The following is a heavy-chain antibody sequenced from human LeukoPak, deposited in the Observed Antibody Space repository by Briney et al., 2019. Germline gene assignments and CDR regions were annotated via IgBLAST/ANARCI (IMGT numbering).Heavy chain of an antibody. CDR3: AREGEGTDY. CDR2: INHSGST. Sequence: PSETLSLTCAVYGGSFSGYYWSWIRQPPGKGLEWIGEINHSGSTNYNPSLKSRVTISVDTSKNQFSLKLSSGNAADTAVYYCAREGEGTDYWGQGTLVTVSS. J-gene: IGHJ4*02. D-gene: IGHD3-16*01. CDR1: GGSFSGYY. V-gene: IGHV4-34*01.